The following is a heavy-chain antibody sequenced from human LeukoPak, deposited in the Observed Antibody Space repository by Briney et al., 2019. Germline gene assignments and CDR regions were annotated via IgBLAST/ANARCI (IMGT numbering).Heavy chain of an antibody. CDR1: GYTFTGYY. CDR3: ARAAGRDDAFDI. CDR2: INPNSGGT. J-gene: IGHJ3*02. D-gene: IGHD6-13*01. V-gene: IGHV1-2*02. Sequence: APVKVSCKASGYTFTGYYMHWVRQAPGQGLEWMGWINPNSGGTNYAQKFQGRVTMTRDTSISTAYMELSRLRSDDTAVYYCARAAGRDDAFDIWGQGTMVTVSS.